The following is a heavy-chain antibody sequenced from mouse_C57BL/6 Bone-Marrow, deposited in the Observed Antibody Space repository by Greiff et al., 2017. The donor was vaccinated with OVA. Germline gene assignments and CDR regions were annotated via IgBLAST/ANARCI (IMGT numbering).Heavy chain of an antibody. CDR2: IHPNSGST. Sequence: QVQLQQPGAELVKPGASVKLSCKASGYTFTSYWMHWVKQRPGQGLEWIGMIHPNSGSTNYNEKFKSKATLTVDKSSSTAYMQLSSLTSEDSAVYYCAVWDDLSWFAYWGQGTLVTVSA. V-gene: IGHV1-64*01. J-gene: IGHJ3*01. CDR1: GYTFTSYW. CDR3: AVWDDLSWFAY. D-gene: IGHD4-1*01.